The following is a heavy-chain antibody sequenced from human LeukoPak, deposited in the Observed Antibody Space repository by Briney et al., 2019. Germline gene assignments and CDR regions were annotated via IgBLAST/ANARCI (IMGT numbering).Heavy chain of an antibody. D-gene: IGHD1-14*01. CDR3: ARMITPNPFHYYYMDV. V-gene: IGHV4-39*07. CDR2: IYYSGST. J-gene: IGHJ6*03. CDR1: GGSISSSSYY. Sequence: PSETLSLTCTVSGGSISSSSYYWGWIRQPPGKGLEWIGSIYYSGSTCYNPSLKSRVTISVDTSKNQFSLKLSSVTAADTAVYYCARMITPNPFHYYYMDVWGKGTTVTVSS.